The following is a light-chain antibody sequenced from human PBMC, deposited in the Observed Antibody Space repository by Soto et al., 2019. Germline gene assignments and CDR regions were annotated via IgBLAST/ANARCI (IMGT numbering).Light chain of an antibody. V-gene: IGLV8-61*01. J-gene: IGLJ3*02. Sequence: QTVVTQEPSFSVSPGGTATLTCGLSSGSVSTSYYPSWYQQTPGQAPRTLIYSTNTRSSGVPDRFSGSIRGNKAALTITGAQADDESDYYCVLYMGSGIWVFGGGTKLTVL. CDR2: STN. CDR3: VLYMGSGIWV. CDR1: SGSVSTSYY.